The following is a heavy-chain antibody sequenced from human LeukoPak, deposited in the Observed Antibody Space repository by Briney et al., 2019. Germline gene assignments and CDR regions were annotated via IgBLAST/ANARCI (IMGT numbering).Heavy chain of an antibody. Sequence: ASMKVSCKASGYTFTSYGISWVRQAPGQGLEWIGWISAYNGNTNYAQKLQGRVTMTTDTSTSTAYMELRSLRSDDTAVYYCARDGRDYDYVWGSYRSDAFDIWGQGTMVTVSS. CDR3: ARDGRDYDYVWGSYRSDAFDI. CDR1: GYTFTSYG. CDR2: ISAYNGNT. J-gene: IGHJ3*02. D-gene: IGHD3-16*02. V-gene: IGHV1-18*04.